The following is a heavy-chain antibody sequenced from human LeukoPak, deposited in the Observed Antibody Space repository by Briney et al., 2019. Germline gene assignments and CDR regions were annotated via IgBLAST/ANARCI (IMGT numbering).Heavy chain of an antibody. J-gene: IGHJ4*02. V-gene: IGHV3-7*01. Sequence: GGSLRLSCAASGFTFSSYWMSWVRQAPGKGLEWVANIKQDGSEKYYVDSVKGRFTISRDNAKNSLYLQMNSLRAEDTAVYYCARAAPTYYYDSSGYSSPGSFDYWGQGTLVTVSS. D-gene: IGHD3-22*01. CDR1: GFTFSSYW. CDR2: IKQDGSEK. CDR3: ARAAPTYYYDSSGYSSPGSFDY.